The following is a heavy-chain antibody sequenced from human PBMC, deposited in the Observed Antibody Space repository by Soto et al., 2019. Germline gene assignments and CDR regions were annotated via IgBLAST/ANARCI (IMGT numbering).Heavy chain of an antibody. CDR1: GFTFSIYA. V-gene: IGHV3-23*01. CDR3: ASMIVVDLDY. J-gene: IGHJ4*02. CDR2: ISGSGGST. D-gene: IGHD3-22*01. Sequence: GGSLRLSCSASGFTFSIYAMHWVRQAPGKGLEWVSLISGSGGSTYSADSVKGRFTISRDNSKNTLYLQMNSLRAEDTAVYYCASMIVVDLDYWGQGTLVTVSS.